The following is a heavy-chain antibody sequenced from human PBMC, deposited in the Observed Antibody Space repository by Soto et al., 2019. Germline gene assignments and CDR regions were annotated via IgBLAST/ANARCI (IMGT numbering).Heavy chain of an antibody. V-gene: IGHV3-13*04. CDR1: GFTFSSYD. Sequence: EVQLVESGGGLVQPGGSLRLSCAASGFTFSSYDMQWVRQATGKGLEWVSAIGTAGDTYYPGSVKGRFTISRENAKNSLYLQMNSLRAGDTAVYYCARSPPGGYHHYYGMDVWGQGTTVTVSS. J-gene: IGHJ6*02. CDR2: IGTAGDT. CDR3: ARSPPGGYHHYYGMDV. D-gene: IGHD3-22*01.